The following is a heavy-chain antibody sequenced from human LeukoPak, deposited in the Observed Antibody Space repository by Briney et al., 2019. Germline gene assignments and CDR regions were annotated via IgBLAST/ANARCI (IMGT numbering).Heavy chain of an antibody. CDR1: GYTFTGYY. CDR3: ARVRGNSGSYLVDY. CDR2: INPNSGGT. J-gene: IGHJ4*02. V-gene: IGHV1-2*06. D-gene: IGHD1-26*01. Sequence: ASVKVSCKASGYTFTGYYMHWVRQAPGQGLEWMGRINPNSGGTNYAQKFQGRVTMTRDTPISTAYMELSRLRSDDTAVYYCARVRGNSGSYLVDYWGQGTLVTVSS.